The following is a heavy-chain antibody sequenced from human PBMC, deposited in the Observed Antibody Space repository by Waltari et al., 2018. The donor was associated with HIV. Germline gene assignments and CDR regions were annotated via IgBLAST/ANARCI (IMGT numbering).Heavy chain of an antibody. V-gene: IGHV3-33*01. Sequence: QVQLVESGGGVVQPGRSLRLSCAASGFTFSNYPMHWVRQAPGKGLEWVALIWNDGVNKYYAGSVKGRFTITRDNSQNTLHLQMNSLRAEDTAVYYCARDRSYNMTRLGWFDPWGQGTLVTVSS. CDR1: GFTFSNYP. CDR3: ARDRSYNMTRLGWFDP. J-gene: IGHJ5*02. CDR2: IWNDGVNK. D-gene: IGHD1-20*01.